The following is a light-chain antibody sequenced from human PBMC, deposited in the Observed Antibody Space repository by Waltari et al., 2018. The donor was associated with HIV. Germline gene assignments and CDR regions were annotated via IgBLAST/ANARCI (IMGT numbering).Light chain of an antibody. V-gene: IGLV1-44*01. J-gene: IGLJ2*01. CDR2: NNN. CDR1: NSNIGSNT. Sequence: QSVLTQPPSASGTPGQRVTISCSGRNSNIGSNTVNWYQQLPGTAPKLLIYNNNQRPSGVSDRFSGSKSGTSASLAISGLQSEDEADDYCAAWDDSLNAHVLFGGGTKLTVL. CDR3: AAWDDSLNAHVL.